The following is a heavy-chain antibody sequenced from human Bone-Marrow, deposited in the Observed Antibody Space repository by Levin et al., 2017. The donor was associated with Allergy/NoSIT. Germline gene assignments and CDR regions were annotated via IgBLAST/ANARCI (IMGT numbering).Heavy chain of an antibody. CDR1: GYTFTSYA. V-gene: IGHV1-3*01. CDR2: INAGNGNT. D-gene: IGHD2-15*01. CDR3: ARLKDIVGELGFDP. Sequence: ASVKVSCKASGYTFTSYAMHWVRQAPGQRLEWMGWINAGNGNTKYSQKFQGRVTITRDTSASTAYMELSSLRSEDTAVYYCARLKDIVGELGFDPWGQGTLVTVSS. J-gene: IGHJ5*02.